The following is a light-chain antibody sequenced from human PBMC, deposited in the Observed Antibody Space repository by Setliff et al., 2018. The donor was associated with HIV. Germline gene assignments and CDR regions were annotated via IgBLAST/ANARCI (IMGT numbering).Light chain of an antibody. V-gene: IGLV2-23*02. Sequence: QSVLTQPASVSGSPGQSITISCTGTSSDVGSYNLVSWYQQHPGKAPKLMIYEVTQRPSGVSNRFSGSRSGNTASLTISGLQAEDEADYYCCSYAGSYTFYVFGTGTKVTVL. J-gene: IGLJ1*01. CDR1: SSDVGSYNL. CDR2: EVT. CDR3: CSYAGSYTFYV.